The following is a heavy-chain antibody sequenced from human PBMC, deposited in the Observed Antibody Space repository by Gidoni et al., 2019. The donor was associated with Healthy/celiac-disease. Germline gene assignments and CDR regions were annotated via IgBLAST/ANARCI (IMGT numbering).Heavy chain of an antibody. CDR3: ARGVYYYDSSGYPSAEYFQH. V-gene: IGHV1-8*01. Sequence: QVQLVQSGAEVKKPGASVKVSCKASGYTFTSYAINWVRQATGLGLEWMGWMNPNSGNTGYAQKFQGRVTMTRNTSISTAYMELSSLRSEDTAVYYCARGVYYYDSSGYPSAEYFQHWGQGTLVTVSS. CDR2: MNPNSGNT. D-gene: IGHD3-22*01. J-gene: IGHJ1*01. CDR1: GYTFTSYA.